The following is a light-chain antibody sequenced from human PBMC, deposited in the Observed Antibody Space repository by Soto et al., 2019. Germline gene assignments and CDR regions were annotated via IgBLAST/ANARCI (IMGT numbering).Light chain of an antibody. CDR3: QKYNSAPLLT. Sequence: DSQMTQSPSSLSASVGDRVTITCRASQDISHFLAWYQQKPGKVPKLLIFAASTLQSGVPSRFSGSGSGTDFTLTISSLQPEDVATYYGQKYNSAPLLTFGGGTKVEI. J-gene: IGKJ4*01. CDR2: AAS. V-gene: IGKV1-27*01. CDR1: QDISHF.